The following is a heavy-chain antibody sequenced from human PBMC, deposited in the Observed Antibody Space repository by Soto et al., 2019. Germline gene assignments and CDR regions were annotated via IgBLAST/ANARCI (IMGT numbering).Heavy chain of an antibody. D-gene: IGHD3-22*01. CDR2: ISGSGGST. J-gene: IGHJ3*02. V-gene: IGHV3-23*01. CDR3: AKALVVTLDAFDI. Sequence: LGGSLRLSCAASGFTFSSYAMSWVRQAPGKGLEWVSAISGSGGSTYYADSVKGRFTISRDNSKNTLYLQMNSLRAEDTAVYYCAKALVVTLDAFDIWGQGTMVTVSS. CDR1: GFTFSSYA.